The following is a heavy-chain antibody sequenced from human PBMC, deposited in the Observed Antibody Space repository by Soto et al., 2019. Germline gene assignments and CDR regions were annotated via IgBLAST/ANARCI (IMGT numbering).Heavy chain of an antibody. D-gene: IGHD3-22*01. Sequence: GGSLRLSCAASGFTFSSYAMHWVRQAPGKGLEWVAVISYDGSNKYYADSVKGRFTISRDNSKNTLYLQMNSLRAEDTAVYYCARGEYYYDSSGYSHDAFDIWGQGTMVTVSS. CDR3: ARGEYYYDSSGYSHDAFDI. V-gene: IGHV3-30-3*01. CDR1: GFTFSSYA. J-gene: IGHJ3*02. CDR2: ISYDGSNK.